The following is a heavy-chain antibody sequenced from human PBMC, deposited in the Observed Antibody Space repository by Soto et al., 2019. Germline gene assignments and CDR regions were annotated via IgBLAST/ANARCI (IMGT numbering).Heavy chain of an antibody. CDR1: GYTFSKYA. Sequence: ASVKVYCKASGYTFSKYAMHWVCQAPGQRLERMGWINGGNGNTKYSQKFKGRVTISRDTSASTAYMELTSLRSEDTAVYYCARDPDPITILGSLAGYYYYGMDVWGQGTTVTVSS. D-gene: IGHD3-3*01. V-gene: IGHV1-3*01. J-gene: IGHJ6*02. CDR2: INGGNGNT. CDR3: ARDPDPITILGSLAGYYYYGMDV.